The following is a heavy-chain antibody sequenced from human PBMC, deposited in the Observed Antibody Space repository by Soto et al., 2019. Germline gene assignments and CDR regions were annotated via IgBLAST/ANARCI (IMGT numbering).Heavy chain of an antibody. D-gene: IGHD3-22*01. CDR2: VNPSGGST. CDR1: GYSFTSYF. Sequence: ASVKVSCKTSGYSFTSYFIHWVRRAPGQGLEWMGIVNPSGGSTNYAQKLQGRVSMTRDRSTSTVHMELSSLRSDDTAMYYCAREYGNSDSSGYYAYWGKGTLVTVPQ. CDR3: AREYGNSDSSGYYAY. V-gene: IGHV1-46*01. J-gene: IGHJ4*02.